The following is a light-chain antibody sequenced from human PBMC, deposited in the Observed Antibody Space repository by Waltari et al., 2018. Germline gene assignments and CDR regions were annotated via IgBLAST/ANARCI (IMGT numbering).Light chain of an antibody. V-gene: IGLV2-14*03. CDR1: NSDIGASNY. Sequence: QSALTQPASVSGSPGQSITISCTGTNSDIGASNYVSWYQQHPGKAPILIIFDVTFRSAGVSHRFSGSKSGNTASLTISGLQAEDEADYFCASNIGSALELFGGGTRLTVL. J-gene: IGLJ3*02. CDR3: ASNIGSALEL. CDR2: DVT.